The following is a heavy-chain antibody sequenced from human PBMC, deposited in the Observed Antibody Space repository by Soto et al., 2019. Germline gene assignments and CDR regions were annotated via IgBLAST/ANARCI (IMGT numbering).Heavy chain of an antibody. D-gene: IGHD4-17*01. CDR3: ARNYGDPLFDY. CDR2: IYYSGST. J-gene: IGHJ4*02. V-gene: IGHV4-59*01. CDR1: GGSISSYY. Sequence: PSDTLSLTCTVSGGSISSYYWSWIRQPPGKGLEWIGYIYYSGSTNYNPSLKSRVTISVDTSKNQFSLKLSSVTAADTAVYYCARNYGDPLFDYWGQGTLVTVSS.